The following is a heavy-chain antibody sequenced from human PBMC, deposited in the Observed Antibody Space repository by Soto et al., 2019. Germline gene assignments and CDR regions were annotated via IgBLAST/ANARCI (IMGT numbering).Heavy chain of an antibody. D-gene: IGHD2-15*01. Sequence: VGSLRLSCAASGFTFSSYAMSWVRQAPGKGLEWVSAISGSGGSTYYADSVKGRFTISRDNSKNTLYLQMNSLRAEDTAVYYCAKDGHIVVVVAPKYYFDYWGQGTLVTVSS. CDR2: ISGSGGST. CDR1: GFTFSSYA. J-gene: IGHJ4*02. V-gene: IGHV3-23*01. CDR3: AKDGHIVVVVAPKYYFDY.